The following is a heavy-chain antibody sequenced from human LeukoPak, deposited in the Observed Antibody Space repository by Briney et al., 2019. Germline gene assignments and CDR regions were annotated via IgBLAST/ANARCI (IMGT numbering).Heavy chain of an antibody. CDR1: GFTFSSYA. CDR3: AKIDAGDIVVVPATWEPDF. CDR2: ISGGGGHT. D-gene: IGHD2-2*01. V-gene: IGHV3-23*01. Sequence: GGSLRLSCAAPGFTFSSYAMRWVRQAPGKGLEWVSAISGGGGHTYYADSVKGRFTISRDNSKNTLYLQMSSLTGDDTAVYYCAKIDAGDIVVVPATWEPDFWGQGTLVTVSS. J-gene: IGHJ4*02.